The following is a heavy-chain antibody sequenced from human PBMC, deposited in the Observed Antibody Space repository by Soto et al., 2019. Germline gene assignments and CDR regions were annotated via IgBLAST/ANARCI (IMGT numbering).Heavy chain of an antibody. J-gene: IGHJ5*02. Sequence: QVQLVQSGAEVKKPGASVKVSCKASGYTFTSYGISWVRQAPGQGREWMGWISAYNGNTNYAQKLQGRVTMTTDTTTSTGYMELRSMRSVVTAGYYCARVGWEFDPWGQGTLVTVSS. D-gene: IGHD1-26*01. CDR1: GYTFTSYG. CDR2: ISAYNGNT. V-gene: IGHV1-18*01. CDR3: ARVGWEFDP.